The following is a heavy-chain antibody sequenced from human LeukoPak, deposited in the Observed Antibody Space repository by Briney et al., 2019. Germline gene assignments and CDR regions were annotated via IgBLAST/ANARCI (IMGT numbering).Heavy chain of an antibody. CDR1: GFTFSSYA. D-gene: IGHD6-19*01. J-gene: IGHJ4*02. CDR2: ISGSGGST. V-gene: IGHV3-23*01. Sequence: GGSLRLSCAASGFTFSSYAMRWVRQAPGKGLEWVSAISGSGGSTYYADSVKGRFTISRDNSKNTLYLQKNSLRAEDTALYYCASDNSSCWYYFDYWGQGTLVTVSS. CDR3: ASDNSSCWYYFDY.